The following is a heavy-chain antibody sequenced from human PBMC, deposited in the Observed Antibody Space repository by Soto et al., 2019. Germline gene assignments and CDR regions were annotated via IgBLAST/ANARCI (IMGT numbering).Heavy chain of an antibody. CDR3: ARDRIVGADGFDY. CDR2: IYHSGST. J-gene: IGHJ4*02. V-gene: IGHV4-59*12. Sequence: SETLSLTCTVSGDSISSYYWSWIRQPPGKGLEWIGEIYHSGSTNYNPSLKSRVTISVDKSKNQFSLKLSSVTAADTAVYYCARDRIVGADGFDYWGQGTLVTVS. D-gene: IGHD1-26*01. CDR1: GDSISSYY.